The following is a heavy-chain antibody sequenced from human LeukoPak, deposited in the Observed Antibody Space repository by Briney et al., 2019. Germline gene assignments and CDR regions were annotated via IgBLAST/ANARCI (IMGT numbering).Heavy chain of an antibody. Sequence: PGGSLRLSCAASRFTFSDYYMSWVRQAPGKGLEWVSVIYSGGSTYYADSVKGRFTISRDNTKNTLYLQMNSLRAEDAAVYYCAAVDVDTAFPWGQGTLVTVSS. D-gene: IGHD5-18*01. CDR1: RFTFSDYY. CDR2: IYSGGST. CDR3: AAVDVDTAFP. V-gene: IGHV3-53*01. J-gene: IGHJ5*02.